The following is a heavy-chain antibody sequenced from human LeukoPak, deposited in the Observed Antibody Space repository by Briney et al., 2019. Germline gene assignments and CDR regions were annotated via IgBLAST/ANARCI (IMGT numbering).Heavy chain of an antibody. V-gene: IGHV3-23*01. CDR1: GFTFNSYA. CDR2: ISGSGGST. J-gene: IGHJ4*02. CDR3: ARVGVRGVIIMGYFDY. D-gene: IGHD3-10*01. Sequence: GGSLRLSCAASGFTFNSYAMSWVRQAPGKGLEWVSAISGSGGSTYYADSVKGRFTISRDNSKNTLYLQMNSLRAEDTAVYYCARVGVRGVIIMGYFDYWGQGTLVTVSS.